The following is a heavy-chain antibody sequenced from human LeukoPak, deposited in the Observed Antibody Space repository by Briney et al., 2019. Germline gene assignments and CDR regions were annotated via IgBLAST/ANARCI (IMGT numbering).Heavy chain of an antibody. CDR2: IKQDGSEK. D-gene: IGHD5-12*01. V-gene: IGHV3-7*01. Sequence: PGGSLRLSCAASGFTFSSYWMSWVRQAPGKGLEWVANIKQDGSEKYYVDSVKGRFTISRDNAKNSLYLQMNSLRAEDTAVYYCARASSGYDLGWFDPWGQGTLVTVSS. J-gene: IGHJ5*02. CDR1: GFTFSSYW. CDR3: ARASSGYDLGWFDP.